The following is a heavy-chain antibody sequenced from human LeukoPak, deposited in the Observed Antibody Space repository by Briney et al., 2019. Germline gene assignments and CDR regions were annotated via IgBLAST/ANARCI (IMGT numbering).Heavy chain of an antibody. V-gene: IGHV4-61*05. CDR1: GGSISSSTYY. Sequence: SETLSLTCTVSGGSISSSTYYWSWIRQPPGKGLEWIGYIYYTGSTNYNPSLKSRVTISVDTSKNQFSLKLSSVTAADTAVYYCARVGYSGYDYRGYFDYWGQGTLVTVSS. CDR3: ARVGYSGYDYRGYFDY. CDR2: IYYTGST. J-gene: IGHJ4*02. D-gene: IGHD5-12*01.